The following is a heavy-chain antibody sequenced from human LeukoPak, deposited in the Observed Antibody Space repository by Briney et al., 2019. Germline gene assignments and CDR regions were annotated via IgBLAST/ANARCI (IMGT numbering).Heavy chain of an antibody. J-gene: IGHJ4*02. CDR2: INHNSGGT. CDR1: GYTFTGYY. D-gene: IGHD3-16*02. V-gene: IGHV1-2*02. Sequence: ASVKVSCKASGYTFTGYYMHWVRQAPGQGLEWMGWINHNSGGTNYAQKFQGRVTMTRDTSISTAYMELSRLRSDDTAVYYCARDVGLRLGELSLHYYFDYWGQGTLVTVSS. CDR3: ARDVGLRLGELSLHYYFDY.